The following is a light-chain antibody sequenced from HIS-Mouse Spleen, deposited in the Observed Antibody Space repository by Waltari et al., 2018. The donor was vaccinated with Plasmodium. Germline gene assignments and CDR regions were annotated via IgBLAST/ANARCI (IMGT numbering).Light chain of an antibody. CDR2: EDS. Sequence: SYELTHPPSVSVSPGQTARITCSGDALHKKYAYWYQQKSGQAPVLVIYEDSKRPSGIPERFSGSSSGTMATLTISGAQVEDEAYYYCYSTDSSGNHRVFGGGTKLTVL. CDR3: YSTDSSGNHRV. CDR1: ALHKKY. J-gene: IGLJ3*02. V-gene: IGLV3-10*01.